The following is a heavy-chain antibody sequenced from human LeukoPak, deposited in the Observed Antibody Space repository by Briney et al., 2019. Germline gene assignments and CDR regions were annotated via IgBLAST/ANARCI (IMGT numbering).Heavy chain of an antibody. J-gene: IGHJ3*02. CDR2: IQGDGSNK. CDR1: GFTFSSYG. CDR3: AKDRWATGTTYDAFDI. V-gene: IGHV3-30*02. Sequence: GGSLRLSCAASGFTFSSYGMHWVRQGPGKGLEWVTFIQGDGSNKYYANSVKGRFTISRDNSKNTLYLQMNSLRPEDTAVYYCAKDRWATGTTYDAFDIWGQGTMVTVSS. D-gene: IGHD1-1*01.